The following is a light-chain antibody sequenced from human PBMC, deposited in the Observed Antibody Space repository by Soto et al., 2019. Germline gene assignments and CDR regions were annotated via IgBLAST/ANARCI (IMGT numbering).Light chain of an antibody. CDR1: QSISIW. V-gene: IGKV1-5*01. J-gene: IGKJ5*01. CDR3: QQYNSYSIP. CDR2: DAS. Sequence: DSHRTQSPSTLSASVGDRVTITCRASQSISIWLAWYQQKPGKAPKLLIYDASSLESGVPSRFSGSESGTEFTLTISSLQPDDFATYYCQQYNSYSIPFGQGTRLEIK.